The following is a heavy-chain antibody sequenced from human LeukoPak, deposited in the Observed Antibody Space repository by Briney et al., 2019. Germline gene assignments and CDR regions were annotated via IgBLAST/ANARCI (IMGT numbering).Heavy chain of an antibody. CDR3: ARVEEN. Sequence: GGSLRLSCAASGYTLSSSWMSWVRQAPGKGLEWVANIKQDGSEKYYVDTVKGRFTISRDNAKNSRYLQMNSLRAEDTAVYYCARVEENWGQGTLVTVSS. V-gene: IGHV3-7*01. J-gene: IGHJ4*02. D-gene: IGHD5-24*01. CDR1: GYTLSSSW. CDR2: IKQDGSEK.